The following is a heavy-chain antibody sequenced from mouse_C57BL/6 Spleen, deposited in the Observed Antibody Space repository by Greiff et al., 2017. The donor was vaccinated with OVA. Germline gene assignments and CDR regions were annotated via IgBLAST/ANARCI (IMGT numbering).Heavy chain of an antibody. Sequence: EVQVVESGPGMVKPSQSLSLTCTVTGYSITSGYDWHWIRHFPGNKLEWMGYISYSGSTNYNPSLKSRISITHDTSKNHFFLKLNSVTTEDTATYYCARDRGYWYFDVWGTGTTVTVSS. D-gene: IGHD3-3*01. CDR3: ARDRGYWYFDV. V-gene: IGHV3-1*01. J-gene: IGHJ1*03. CDR2: ISYSGST. CDR1: GYSITSGYD.